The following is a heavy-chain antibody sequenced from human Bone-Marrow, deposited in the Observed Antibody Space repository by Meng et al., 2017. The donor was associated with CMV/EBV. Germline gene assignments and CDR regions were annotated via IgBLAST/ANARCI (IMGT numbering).Heavy chain of an antibody. CDR2: IYSGGST. J-gene: IGHJ3*02. CDR3: ARASPSVSVFDI. Sequence: GGSPRLSCAASGFTFSSYAMSWVRQAPGKGLEWVSVIYSGGSTYYADSVKGRFTISRDNSKNTLYLQMNSLRAADTAVYYCARASPSVSVFDIWGQGTMVTVSS. V-gene: IGHV3-53*01. D-gene: IGHD5/OR15-5a*01. CDR1: GFTFSSYA.